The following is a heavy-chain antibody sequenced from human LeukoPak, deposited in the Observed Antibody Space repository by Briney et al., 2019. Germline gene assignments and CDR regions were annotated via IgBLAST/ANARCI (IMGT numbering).Heavy chain of an antibody. CDR3: ARTETTLGGLDY. Sequence: PSQTLSLTCTVSGGSISSGGYYCSWIRQHPGNGLEWIGYIYYSGSTYYNPSLKSRVTISVDTSKNQFSLKLSSVTAADTAVYYCARTETTLGGLDYWGQGTLVTVSS. CDR2: IYYSGST. V-gene: IGHV4-31*03. J-gene: IGHJ4*02. CDR1: GGSISSGGYY. D-gene: IGHD1/OR15-1a*01.